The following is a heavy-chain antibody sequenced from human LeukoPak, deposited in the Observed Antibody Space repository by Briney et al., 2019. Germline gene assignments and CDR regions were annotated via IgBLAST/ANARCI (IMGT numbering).Heavy chain of an antibody. V-gene: IGHV3-11*04. D-gene: IGHD1-1*01. CDR1: GFTVSSNY. Sequence: PGGSLRLSCAASGFTVSSNYMSWVRQAPGKGLEWVSYISSRDRTTYYADSVTGRFTISRDNAKNSLYLQMNSLRAEDTAVYYCARTSWNDVPYLDYWGQGTLVTVSS. CDR3: ARTSWNDVPYLDY. J-gene: IGHJ4*02. CDR2: ISSRDRTT.